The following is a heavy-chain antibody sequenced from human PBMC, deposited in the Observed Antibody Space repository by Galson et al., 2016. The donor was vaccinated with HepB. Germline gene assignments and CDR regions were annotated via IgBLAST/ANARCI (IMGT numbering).Heavy chain of an antibody. V-gene: IGHV1-18*01. Sequence: SVKVSCKASGYTFTTYGISWVRQAPGQGLEWMGWISAYNGNTNYVQKLQGRVTMTTDTSTSTAYMELRNLRFDDTAVYYCARAAGGYSYGYGAFDIWGQGTMVTVSS. CDR1: GYTFTTYG. CDR3: ARAAGGYSYGYGAFDI. CDR2: ISAYNGNT. J-gene: IGHJ3*02. D-gene: IGHD5-18*01.